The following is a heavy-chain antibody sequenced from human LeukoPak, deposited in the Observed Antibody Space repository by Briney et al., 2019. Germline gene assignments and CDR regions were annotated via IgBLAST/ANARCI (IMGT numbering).Heavy chain of an antibody. Sequence: SETLSLTCTVSGYSISSGYYWGWIRQPPGKGLEWIGSIYHSGSTYYNPSLKSRVTISVDTSKNQFSLKLSSVTAADTAVYYCARQEIGLRSFDPWGQGTLVTVSS. D-gene: IGHD3/OR15-3a*01. CDR1: GYSISSGYY. CDR2: IYHSGST. J-gene: IGHJ5*02. V-gene: IGHV4-38-2*02. CDR3: ARQEIGLRSFDP.